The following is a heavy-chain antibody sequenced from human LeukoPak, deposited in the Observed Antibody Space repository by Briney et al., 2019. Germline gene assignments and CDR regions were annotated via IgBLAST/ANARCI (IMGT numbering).Heavy chain of an antibody. J-gene: IGHJ4*02. CDR1: GFTFSSYS. Sequence: NPGGSLRLSCATSGFTFSSYSMNWVRQAPGKGLEWVSSINILSNYIYYADSVKGRFTISRDNAKNSLYLQVNSLRAEDTAVYYCARDSHSSSWYSEFDYWGQGTLVTVSS. D-gene: IGHD6-13*01. CDR3: ARDSHSSSWYSEFDY. CDR2: INILSNYI. V-gene: IGHV3-21*01.